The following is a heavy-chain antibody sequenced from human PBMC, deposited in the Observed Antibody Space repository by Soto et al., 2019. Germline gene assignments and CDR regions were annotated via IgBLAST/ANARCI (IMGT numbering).Heavy chain of an antibody. CDR3: ARDPDY. Sequence: SETLSLTCTVSGGSVSSGSYYWSWIRQPPGKGLEWIGYIYYSGSTNYNPSLKSRVTISVDTSKNQFSLKLSSVTAADTAVYYCARDPDYWGQGTLVTVSS. CDR1: GGSVSSGSYY. V-gene: IGHV4-61*01. J-gene: IGHJ4*02. CDR2: IYYSGST.